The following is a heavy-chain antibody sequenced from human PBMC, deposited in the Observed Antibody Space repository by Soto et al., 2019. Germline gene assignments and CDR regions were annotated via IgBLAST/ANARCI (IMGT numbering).Heavy chain of an antibody. Sequence: SETLFLTCAVYGGSFSGYYWSWVRQPPGKGLEWIAEINHSGSTNYNPSLKSRVTISVDTSKNYFSLKLSFVTAADTAVYYCARALPVSRYCISIDCPRSGMDVWGQGTTVTVSS. V-gene: IGHV4-34*01. CDR3: ARALPVSRYCISIDCPRSGMDV. D-gene: IGHD2-2*01. CDR2: INHSGST. CDR1: GGSFSGYY. J-gene: IGHJ6*02.